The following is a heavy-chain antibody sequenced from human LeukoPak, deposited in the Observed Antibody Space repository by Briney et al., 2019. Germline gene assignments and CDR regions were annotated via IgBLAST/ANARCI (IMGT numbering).Heavy chain of an antibody. CDR1: GFTFSDLY. D-gene: IGHD2-2*01. CDR2: TRNKTKSYTT. V-gene: IGHV3-72*01. CDR3: ARVVVLLGHHVLDV. Sequence: GGSLRLSCAASGFTFSDLYMDWVRQAPGKGLEWVGRTRNKTKSYTTEYAASVKDRFSISRDDSKNSLCLQMNSLKTEDTAVYFCARVVVLLGHHVLDVWGQGTTVTVSS. J-gene: IGHJ6*02.